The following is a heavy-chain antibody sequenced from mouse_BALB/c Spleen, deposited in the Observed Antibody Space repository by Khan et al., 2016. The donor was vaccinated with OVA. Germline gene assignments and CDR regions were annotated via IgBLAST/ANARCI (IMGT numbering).Heavy chain of an antibody. V-gene: IGHV1-26*01. CDR3: ARGLFDV. Sequence: EVQLQQSGPELVKPGASVKMSCKASGYTFTDYYMKWMKQSHGKSLEWIGDINPNNGDTFYNQKFKGKATLTVDKSSSTAYTQLNSLTSEDSAGYYCARGLFDVWGAGTTVTVSS. CDR1: GYTFTDYY. J-gene: IGHJ1*01. CDR2: INPNNGDT.